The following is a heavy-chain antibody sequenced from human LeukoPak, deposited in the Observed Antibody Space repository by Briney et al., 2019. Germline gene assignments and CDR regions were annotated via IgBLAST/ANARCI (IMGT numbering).Heavy chain of an antibody. CDR2: ISYDGSNK. J-gene: IGHJ4*02. V-gene: IGHV3-30-3*01. Sequence: GGSLRLSCAASGFTFSSYAMHWVRQAPGKGLEWVAVISYDGSNKYYADSVKGRFTISRDNSKKTLYLQMNSLRAEDTAVYYCARSISDQGLDYWGQGTLVTVSS. D-gene: IGHD1-14*01. CDR1: GFTFSSYA. CDR3: ARSISDQGLDY.